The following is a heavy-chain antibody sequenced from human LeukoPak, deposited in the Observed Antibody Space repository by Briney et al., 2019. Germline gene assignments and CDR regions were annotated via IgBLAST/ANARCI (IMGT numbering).Heavy chain of an antibody. CDR1: GFTFSSYS. Sequence: GGSLRLSCAASGFTFSSYSMNWVRQAPGQGLEWVSSISSSSSYIYYADSVKGRFTISRDNAKSSLYLQLNRLRAEDTAVYYCARKDCSSSSCSASNYYSYYMDVWGKGTTVTVSS. CDR3: ARKDCSSSSCSASNYYSYYMDV. J-gene: IGHJ6*03. V-gene: IGHV3-21*01. CDR2: ISSSSSYI. D-gene: IGHD2-2*01.